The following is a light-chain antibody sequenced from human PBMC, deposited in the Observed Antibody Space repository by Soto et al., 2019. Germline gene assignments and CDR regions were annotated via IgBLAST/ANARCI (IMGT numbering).Light chain of an antibody. CDR2: DAS. CDR1: QSVSSY. V-gene: IGKV3-11*01. J-gene: IGKJ4*01. Sequence: EIVFTESPSTLSLSPGERASISCRASQSVSSYLAWYQQKPGQAPRLLIYDASNRATGIPARFSGSGSGTDFTLTISSLEPEDFAVYYCQQRSNWPPGLTFGGGTKVDI. CDR3: QQRSNWPPGLT.